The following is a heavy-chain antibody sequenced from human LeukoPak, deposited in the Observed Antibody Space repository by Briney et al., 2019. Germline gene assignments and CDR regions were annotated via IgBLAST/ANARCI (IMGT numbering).Heavy chain of an antibody. V-gene: IGHV4-59*12. CDR1: GGSISSYY. CDR3: ARDSGSYSSLPDY. D-gene: IGHD1-26*01. CDR2: IYYSGST. J-gene: IGHJ4*02. Sequence: SETLSLTCTVSGGSISSYYWSWIRQPPGKGLEWIGYIYYSGSTNYNPSLKSRVTISVDTSKNQFSLRLSSVTAADTAVYYCARDSGSYSSLPDYWGQGTLVTVSS.